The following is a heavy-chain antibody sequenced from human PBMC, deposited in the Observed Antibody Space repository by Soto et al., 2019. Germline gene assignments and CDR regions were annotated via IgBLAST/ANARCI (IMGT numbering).Heavy chain of an antibody. D-gene: IGHD3-10*01. V-gene: IGHV3-30*18. CDR2: ISYDGSNK. J-gene: IGHJ4*02. Sequence: PGGSLRLSCAASGFTSSSYGMHWVRQAPGKGLEWVAVISYDGSNKYYADSVKGRFTISRDNSKNTLYLQMNSLRAEDTAVYYCAKDRPHYGSGSSLDYWGQGTLVTVSS. CDR3: AKDRPHYGSGSSLDY. CDR1: GFTSSSYG.